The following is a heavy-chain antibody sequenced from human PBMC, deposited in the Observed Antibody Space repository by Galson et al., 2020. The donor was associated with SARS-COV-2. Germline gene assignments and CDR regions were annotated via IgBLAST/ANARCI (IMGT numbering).Heavy chain of an antibody. CDR1: GGSVSSGAFS. D-gene: IGHD1-26*01. CDR3: ARGQQTELLTPFDF. Sequence: SQTLSLTCAVSGGSVSSGAFSWSWIRQPPGKGLEWIGYIYDSVNTYYNTSLKSRVSISVDRSKNQFSLNLNSVTAADTAVYYCARGQQTELLTPFDFWGQGTLVTVSS. J-gene: IGHJ4*02. V-gene: IGHV4-30-2*01. CDR2: IYDSVNT.